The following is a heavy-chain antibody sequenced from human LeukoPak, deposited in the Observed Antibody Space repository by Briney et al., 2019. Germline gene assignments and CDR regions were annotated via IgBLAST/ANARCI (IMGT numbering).Heavy chain of an antibody. J-gene: IGHJ4*02. CDR3: ARVGGANYYFDY. D-gene: IGHD4/OR15-4a*01. CDR1: GFPFSTYE. Sequence: GGSLRFSCAASGFPFSTYEMNWVRQAPGKGLEWVSVIYSGGSSFYADSVKGRFTISRDNSKNTLYLQMNSLRAEDTAVYYCARVGGANYYFDYWGQGTLVTVSS. CDR2: IYSGGSS. V-gene: IGHV3-66*01.